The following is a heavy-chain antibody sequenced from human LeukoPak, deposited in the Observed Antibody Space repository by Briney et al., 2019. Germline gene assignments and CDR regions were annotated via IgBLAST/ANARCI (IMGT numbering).Heavy chain of an antibody. J-gene: IGHJ4*02. CDR2: ISGSGGST. Sequence: GGYLRLSCAASGLTFSSYAMSWVRQAPGKGLEWVSAISGSGGSTYYADSVKGRFTISRDNSKNTLYLQMNSLRAEDTAVYYCAKDPGITDFDYWGQGTLVTVSS. CDR1: GLTFSSYA. CDR3: AKDPGITDFDY. V-gene: IGHV3-23*01. D-gene: IGHD1-14*01.